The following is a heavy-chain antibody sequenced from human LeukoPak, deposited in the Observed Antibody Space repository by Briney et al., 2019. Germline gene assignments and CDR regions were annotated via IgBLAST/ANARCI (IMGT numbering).Heavy chain of an antibody. CDR2: IRYGGSNK. D-gene: IGHD6-13*01. CDR1: GFTFSSYG. J-gene: IGHJ4*02. V-gene: IGHV3-30*02. CDR3: AKDSPYSSSWYYFDY. Sequence: GGSLRLSCAASGFTFSSYGMHWVRQAPGKGLEWVAFIRYGGSNKYYADSVKGRFTISRDNSKNTLYLQMNSLRAEDTAVYYCAKDSPYSSSWYYFDYWGQGTLVTVSS.